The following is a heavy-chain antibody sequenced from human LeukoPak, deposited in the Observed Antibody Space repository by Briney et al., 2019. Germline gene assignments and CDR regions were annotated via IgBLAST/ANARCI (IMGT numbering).Heavy chain of an antibody. CDR2: INFSGRT. CDR3: ARLVPEATSRDFDY. Sequence: SETLSPACTVSVGSISGSSYSWGWIRQPPGKGLEWIGNINFSGRTYYNPSLKSRVTISVDTSKNQFSLKLNSVTAADTAIYHCARLVPEATSRDFDYRGQAAMLTDSS. CDR1: VGSISGSSYS. J-gene: IGHJ4*02. V-gene: IGHV4-39*01. D-gene: IGHD5-24*01.